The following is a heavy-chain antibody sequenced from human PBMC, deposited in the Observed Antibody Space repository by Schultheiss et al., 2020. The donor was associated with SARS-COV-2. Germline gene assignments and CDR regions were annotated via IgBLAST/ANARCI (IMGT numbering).Heavy chain of an antibody. CDR1: GFTFDDYA. CDR3: ARDFGGIAAAGPDY. Sequence: GGSLRLSCAASGFTFDDYAMHWVRQAPGKGLEWVSGISWNSGSIGYADSVKGRFTISRDNAKNSLYLQMNSLRVEDTAVYYCARDFGGIAAAGPDYWGQGTLVTVSS. D-gene: IGHD6-13*01. V-gene: IGHV3-9*01. J-gene: IGHJ4*02. CDR2: ISWNSGSI.